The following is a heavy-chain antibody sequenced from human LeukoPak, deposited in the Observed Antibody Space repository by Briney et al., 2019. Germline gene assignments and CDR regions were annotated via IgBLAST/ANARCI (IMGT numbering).Heavy chain of an antibody. CDR3: ARDQGENYDSSRYYPY. J-gene: IGHJ4*02. CDR2: ISGSSGST. CDR1: GFTLSNHY. Sequence: PGGSLRLSCAAPGFTLSNHYMSWIRQAPGKGVEWDSYISGSSGSTNYADSVMGRFTISRDNGKNSLYLQMNSLRAEDTAVYYCARDQGENYDSSRYYPYWGQGTLVTVSS. V-gene: IGHV3-11*06. D-gene: IGHD3-22*01.